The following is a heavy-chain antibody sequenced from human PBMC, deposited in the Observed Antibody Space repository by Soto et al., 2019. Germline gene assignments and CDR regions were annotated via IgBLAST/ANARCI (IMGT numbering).Heavy chain of an antibody. CDR2: INAGNGNT. Sequence: ASVKVSCKASGYTFTSYAMHWVRQAPGQRLEWMGWINAGNGNTKYSQKFQGRVTITRDTSASTAYMELSSLRSEDTAVYYCARGLYDFWSGYPTSFDYWGQGTLVTVSS. J-gene: IGHJ4*02. CDR1: GYTFTSYA. V-gene: IGHV1-3*01. CDR3: ARGLYDFWSGYPTSFDY. D-gene: IGHD3-3*01.